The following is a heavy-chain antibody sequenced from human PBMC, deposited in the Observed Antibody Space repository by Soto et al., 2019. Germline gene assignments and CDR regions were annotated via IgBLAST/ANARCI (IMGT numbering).Heavy chain of an antibody. CDR3: ARVNRIASYYFDY. D-gene: IGHD6-13*01. J-gene: IGHJ4*02. CDR1: GGSVSSGSYY. CDR2: IYYSGST. Sequence: QVQLQESGPGLVKPSETLSLTCTVSGGSVSSGSYYWSWIRQPPGKGLEWIGYIYYSGSTNYNPSLKSRVTISVDTSKNQFSLKLSSVTAADTAVYYCARVNRIASYYFDYWGQGTLVTVSS. V-gene: IGHV4-61*01.